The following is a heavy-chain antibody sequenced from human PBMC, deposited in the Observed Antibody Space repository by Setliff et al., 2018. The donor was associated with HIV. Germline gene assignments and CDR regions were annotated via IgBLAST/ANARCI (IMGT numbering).Heavy chain of an antibody. CDR2: TSPNNGVA. V-gene: IGHV1-2*06. Sequence: ASVKVSCKATEYMILAYKMNWVRQAPGQGLEWIGRTSPNNGVAEYAPKFQGRVIMTLDTSISTAYLEIPRLTSDDAAVYYCARPRVFDSFDVWGQGTMVTVSS. J-gene: IGHJ3*01. CDR3: ARPRVFDSFDV. CDR1: EYMILAYK.